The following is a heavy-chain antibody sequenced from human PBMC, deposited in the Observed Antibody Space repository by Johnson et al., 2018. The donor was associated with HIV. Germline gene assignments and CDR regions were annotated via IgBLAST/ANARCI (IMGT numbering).Heavy chain of an antibody. CDR3: VRRFYDSSAFDI. D-gene: IGHD3-22*01. V-gene: IGHV3-33*01. Sequence: QVQLVESGGGVVQPGRSLRLSCAASGFTFSSYGMHWVRQAPGKGLELVAVIWYDGSNKYYADSVKGRFTISRDNSKNTLYLQMNSLRAEDTAVYYCVRRFYDSSAFDIWGQGTLVTVSS. CDR2: IWYDGSNK. CDR1: GFTFSSYG. J-gene: IGHJ3*02.